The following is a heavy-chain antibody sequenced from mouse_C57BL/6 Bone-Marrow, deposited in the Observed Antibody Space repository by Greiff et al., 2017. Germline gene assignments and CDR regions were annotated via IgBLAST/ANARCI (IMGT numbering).Heavy chain of an antibody. CDR1: GFSLSTYGMG. V-gene: IGHV8-8*01. J-gene: IGHJ3*01. CDR2: TWWGDAK. Sequence: QVTLKESGPGILQPSQTLSLTCSSSGFSLSTYGMGVGWLRPPSGKGLEWLAHTWWGDAKYYHPVLKSRLTISNDTSKNQVFLKIANVDTADTATYYGARIDQGYYSEAWFAYWGQGTLVTVSA. D-gene: IGHD2-12*01. CDR3: ARIDQGYYSEAWFAY.